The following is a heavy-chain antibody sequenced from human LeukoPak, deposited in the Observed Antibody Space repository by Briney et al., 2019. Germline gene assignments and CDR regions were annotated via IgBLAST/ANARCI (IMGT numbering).Heavy chain of an antibody. V-gene: IGHV1-18*01. D-gene: IGHD6-13*01. Sequence: GSVKVSCKASGYTFTSYGISWVRQAPGQGLEWMGWISAYNGNTNYAQKLQGRVTMTTDTSTSTAYMELRSLRSDDTAVYYCARVEDYSSSHYYFDYWGQGTLVTVSS. CDR2: ISAYNGNT. J-gene: IGHJ4*02. CDR3: ARVEDYSSSHYYFDY. CDR1: GYTFTSYG.